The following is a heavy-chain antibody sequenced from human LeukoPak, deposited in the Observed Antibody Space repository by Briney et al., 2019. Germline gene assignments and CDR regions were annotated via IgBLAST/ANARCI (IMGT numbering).Heavy chain of an antibody. J-gene: IGHJ4*02. Sequence: ASVKVSCKASGYTFTSYDINWVRQATGQGLEWMGWMNPNSGNTGYAQKFQGRVTMTRNTSISTAYMELSSLRSEDTAVYYCARGLRYFDWFDYWGQGTLVTVSS. CDR3: ARGLRYFDWFDY. V-gene: IGHV1-8*01. D-gene: IGHD3-9*01. CDR2: MNPNSGNT. CDR1: GYTFTSYD.